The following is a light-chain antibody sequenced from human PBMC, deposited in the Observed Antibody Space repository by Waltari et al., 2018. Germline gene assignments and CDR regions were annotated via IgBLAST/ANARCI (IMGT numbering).Light chain of an antibody. Sequence: NFMLTTPHSVSESPGKTLTISCTRSSGSIASNHVQWYQQRPGSAPTTVIYEDNQRPSGVPDRFSGSIDSSSNSASLTISGLKTEDEADYYCQSYDSSNQVFGGGTKLTVL. V-gene: IGLV6-57*03. CDR2: EDN. J-gene: IGLJ3*02. CDR3: QSYDSSNQV. CDR1: SGSIASNH.